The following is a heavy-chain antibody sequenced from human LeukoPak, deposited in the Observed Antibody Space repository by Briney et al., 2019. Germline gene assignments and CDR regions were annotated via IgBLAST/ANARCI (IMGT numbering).Heavy chain of an antibody. D-gene: IGHD6-19*01. J-gene: IGHJ4*02. V-gene: IGHV1-18*01. CDR1: GYTFTSYG. CDR3: ARDSSYSSGWFNKQFGY. Sequence: ASVKVSCKASGYTFTSYGISWVRQAPGQGLEWMGWISAYNGNTNYAQKLQGRVTMTTDTSTSTAYMELRSLRSDDTAVYYCARDSSYSSGWFNKQFGYWGQGTLVTVSS. CDR2: ISAYNGNT.